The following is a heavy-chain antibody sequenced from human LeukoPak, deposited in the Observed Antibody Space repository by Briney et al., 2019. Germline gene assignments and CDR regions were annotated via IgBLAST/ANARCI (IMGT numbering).Heavy chain of an antibody. V-gene: IGHV3-23*01. D-gene: IGHD3-3*01. J-gene: IGHJ3*02. CDR1: GFTFSGYW. Sequence: GGSLRLSCAASGFTFSGYWVIWVRQAPGKGLEWVSVISGSGSSTDYADSVKGRFTISRDNSKNTLYLQMNSLRVEDTAVYYCAKVVSGSSSIFSSAFDIWGQGTMVTVSS. CDR3: AKVVSGSSSIFSSAFDI. CDR2: ISGSGSST.